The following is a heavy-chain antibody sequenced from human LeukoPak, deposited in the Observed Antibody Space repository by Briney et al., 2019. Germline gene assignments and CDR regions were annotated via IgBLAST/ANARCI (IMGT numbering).Heavy chain of an antibody. J-gene: IGHJ4*02. V-gene: IGHV3-30-3*02. Sequence: GGSLRLSCAASGFTFSSYAMHWVRQAPGKGLEWVAVISYDGSNKYYADSVKGRFTISRDNSKNTLYLQMNSLRAEDTAVYYCAKRARPFGGGFDYWGQGTLVSVSS. D-gene: IGHD3-16*01. CDR1: GFTFSSYA. CDR2: ISYDGSNK. CDR3: AKRARPFGGGFDY.